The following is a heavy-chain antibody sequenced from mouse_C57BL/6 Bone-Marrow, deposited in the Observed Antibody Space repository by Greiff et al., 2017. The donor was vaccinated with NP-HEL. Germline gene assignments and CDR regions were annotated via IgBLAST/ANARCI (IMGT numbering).Heavy chain of an antibody. V-gene: IGHV5-4*01. D-gene: IGHD1-1*01. J-gene: IGHJ4*01. CDR3: GRVYYRAMDY. CDR1: GFTFSSYA. Sequence: VHVQQSGGGLVKPGGSLKLSCAASGFTFSSYAMSWVRQTPEKGLEWVATICDGGSYTYYPDNVKGRFTITADNAKNNLYLQMRHVKSDDTAMYYCGRVYYRAMDYWGQGTSVTVSS. CDR2: ICDGGSYT.